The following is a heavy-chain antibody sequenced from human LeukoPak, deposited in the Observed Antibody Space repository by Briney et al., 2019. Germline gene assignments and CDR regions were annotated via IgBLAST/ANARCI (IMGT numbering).Heavy chain of an antibody. CDR1: GYTLLDSY. V-gene: IGHV1-69*13. D-gene: IGHD3-22*01. CDR3: AREGRSGYYGGIDY. CDR2: IIPIFGTA. Sequence: SSVPVSRMACGYTLLDSYVHWVGQAPGRGLACMGGIIPIFGTANYAQKFQGRVTITADESTSTAYMELSSLRSEDTAVYYCAREGRSGYYGGIDYWGQGTLVTVSS. J-gene: IGHJ4*02.